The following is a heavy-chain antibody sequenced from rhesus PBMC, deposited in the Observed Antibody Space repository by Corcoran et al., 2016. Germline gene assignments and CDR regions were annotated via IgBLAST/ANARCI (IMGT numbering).Heavy chain of an antibody. Sequence: QVQLQESGPGLVKTSETLSLTCAASGGSISSRYYYWSGIRQAPGKGLEWIGYISYSGSTSYHPSLKSRVTISRDTSKNQFSLKLSSVTAADTAVYYCAREKRAMAAADYWGQGVLVTVSS. CDR3: AREKRAMAAADY. CDR1: GGSISSRYYY. V-gene: IGHV4-122*02. J-gene: IGHJ4*01. CDR2: ISYSGST. D-gene: IGHD6-25*01.